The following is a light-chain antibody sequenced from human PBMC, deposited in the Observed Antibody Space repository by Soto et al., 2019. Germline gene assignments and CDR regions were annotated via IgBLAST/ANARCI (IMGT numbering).Light chain of an antibody. CDR3: SSYGGRNNLI. V-gene: IGLV2-8*01. Sequence: QSVLTQPPSASGSPGQSVTISCTGTSSDVGGYNYVSWYQQHPGKAPKVMIYEVSKRPSGVPDRFSGSKSGNTASLTVSGLQAEDEADYYCSSYGGRNNLIFGGGTKVTV. CDR2: EVS. CDR1: SSDVGGYNY. J-gene: IGLJ2*01.